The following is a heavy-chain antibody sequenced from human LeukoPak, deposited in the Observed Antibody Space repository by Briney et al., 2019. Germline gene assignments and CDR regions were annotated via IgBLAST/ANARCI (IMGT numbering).Heavy chain of an antibody. J-gene: IGHJ4*02. D-gene: IGHD3-22*01. CDR2: MNPNSVNT. CDR1: GYTFTSYD. Sequence: ASVNVSCKASGYTFTSYDINWVRQATGQGLEWMGWMNPNSVNTVYAQKFQGRVTMTRNTSISTAYMELSSLRSEDTAVYYCARARRGDSSVDYWGQGTLVTVSS. V-gene: IGHV1-8*01. CDR3: ARARRGDSSVDY.